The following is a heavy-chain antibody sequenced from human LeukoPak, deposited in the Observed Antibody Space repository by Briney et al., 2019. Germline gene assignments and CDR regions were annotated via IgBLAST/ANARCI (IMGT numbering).Heavy chain of an antibody. CDR2: ISSSGSTI. Sequence: PGGSLRLSCAASGFTFDDYGMSWVRQAPGKGLEWVSYISSSGSTIYYADSVKGRFTISRDNAKNSLYLQMNSLRAEDTAVYYCARDLYSNYALRDWGQGTLVTVSS. V-gene: IGHV3-11*04. D-gene: IGHD4-11*01. CDR3: ARDLYSNYALRD. CDR1: GFTFDDYG. J-gene: IGHJ4*02.